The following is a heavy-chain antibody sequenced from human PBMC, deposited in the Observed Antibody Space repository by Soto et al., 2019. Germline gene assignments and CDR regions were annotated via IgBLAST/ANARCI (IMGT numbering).Heavy chain of an antibody. D-gene: IGHD1-26*01. J-gene: IGHJ4*02. Sequence: QVQLVQSGAELKKPGSSVKVSCSASGVTFSSYAFTWVRQAPGQGLEWMGNIIPVFRTSNYAQGFQGRLTMSADESTNTIYMELSTLRSEDTAVYFCAKDGSWDGGRGESWGQGTLVIVSS. CDR2: IIPVFRTS. CDR3: AKDGSWDGGRGES. CDR1: GVTFSSYA. V-gene: IGHV1-69*18.